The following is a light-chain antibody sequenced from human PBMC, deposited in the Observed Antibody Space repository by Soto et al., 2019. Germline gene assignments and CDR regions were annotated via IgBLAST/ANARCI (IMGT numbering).Light chain of an antibody. CDR3: QSYDNANGV. V-gene: IGLV6-57*04. J-gene: IGLJ3*02. Sequence: NFMLTQPHSVSESPGKTVTISCTRSSGSITSNFVQWYQQRPGSAPTTVIYDNKQRPSGVPDRFSGSIDSSSNSASLTISGLQTEDEADYYCQSYDNANGVFGGGTKVTVL. CDR1: SGSITSNF. CDR2: DNK.